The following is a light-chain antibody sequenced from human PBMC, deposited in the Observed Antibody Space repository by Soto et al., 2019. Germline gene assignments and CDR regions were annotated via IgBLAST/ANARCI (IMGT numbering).Light chain of an antibody. CDR3: QQYGSSPFT. CDR1: HGVSSS. J-gene: IGKJ4*01. CDR2: DTS. V-gene: IGKV3-11*01. Sequence: EIVLTQSPATLSLSPGDRATLSCRASHGVSSSLAWYRHQPGQAPRLLIYDTSSRAAGVPARFSGSGSGAHFTLTISSLEPEDFAVYYCQQYGSSPFTFGGGTKVEIK.